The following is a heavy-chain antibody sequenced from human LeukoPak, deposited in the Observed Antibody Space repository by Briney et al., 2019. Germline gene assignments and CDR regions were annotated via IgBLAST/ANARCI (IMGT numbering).Heavy chain of an antibody. CDR2: ISSNGDFT. V-gene: IGHV3-64*02. J-gene: IGHJ5*01. D-gene: IGHD4-17*01. CDR3: ARGTGDNLYNWFDS. Sequence: GGSVRLSCGASGFSCSSSVMHWVRQAPGKGLEYVSAISSNGDFTYYVDSVKGRFIISRDNSKNTIYLQLGGLRDEDTAVYYCARGTGDNLYNWFDSWGQGTLVTVSS. CDR1: GFSCSSSV.